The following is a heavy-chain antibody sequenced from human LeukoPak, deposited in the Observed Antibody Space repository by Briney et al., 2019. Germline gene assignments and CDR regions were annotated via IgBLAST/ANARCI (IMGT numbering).Heavy chain of an antibody. Sequence: SETLSLTCTVSGGSISSGSYYWSWIRQPAGKGLEWIGRICTSGSTNYNPSLKSRVTISVDTSKNQFSLKLSSVTAADTAVYYCAREVGLKTFDIWGQGTMVTVSS. CDR1: GGSISSGSYY. CDR3: AREVGLKTFDI. V-gene: IGHV4-61*02. J-gene: IGHJ3*02. CDR2: ICTSGST.